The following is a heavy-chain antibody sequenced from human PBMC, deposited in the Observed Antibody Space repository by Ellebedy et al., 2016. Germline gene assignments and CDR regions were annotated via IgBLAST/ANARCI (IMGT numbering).Heavy chain of an antibody. CDR2: IYTSGST. J-gene: IGHJ6*03. Sequence: SETLSLXCTVSGGSISSGSYYWSWIRQPAGKGLEWIGRIYTSGSTNYNPSLKSRVTMSVDTSKNQFSLKLSSVTAADTAVYYCARVVPAATGPYYYYMDVWGKGTTVTVSS. D-gene: IGHD2-2*01. V-gene: IGHV4-61*02. CDR3: ARVVPAATGPYYYYMDV. CDR1: GGSISSGSYY.